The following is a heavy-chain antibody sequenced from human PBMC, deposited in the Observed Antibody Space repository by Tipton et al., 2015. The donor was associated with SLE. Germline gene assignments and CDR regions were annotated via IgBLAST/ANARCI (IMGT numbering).Heavy chain of an antibody. V-gene: IGHV4-4*07. CDR2: MFTSGGT. D-gene: IGHD5-24*01. J-gene: IGHJ4*02. Sequence: LRLSCTVSGGSISSHYWSWIRQPAGKGLEWIGHMFTSGGTSYNPSLQSRVTISGDTSKNQFSLKLTSVTAADTAVYYCAGKRGYKHLFDYWGQGTLVTVSS. CDR3: AGKRGYKHLFDY. CDR1: GGSISSHY.